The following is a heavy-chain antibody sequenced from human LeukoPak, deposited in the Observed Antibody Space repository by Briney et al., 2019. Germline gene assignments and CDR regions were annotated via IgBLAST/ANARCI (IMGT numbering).Heavy chain of an antibody. CDR1: RFTFSRYW. V-gene: IGHV3-7*05. CDR2: IKQDGNEK. J-gene: IGHJ4*02. CDR3: ASTGLEARYSYFDN. Sequence: PGGSLRLSCAASRFTFSRYWMSWVRQAPGKGLQWVANIKQDGNEKYYVDSVKGRFTISRDNAKNSLYLQMNSLRAEDTAVYYCASTGLEARYSYFDNWGQGTLATVSS. D-gene: IGHD5-12*01.